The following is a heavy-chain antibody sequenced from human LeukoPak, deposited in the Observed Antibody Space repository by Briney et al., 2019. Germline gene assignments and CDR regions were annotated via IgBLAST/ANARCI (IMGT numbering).Heavy chain of an antibody. D-gene: IGHD2-2*01. V-gene: IGHV3-7*01. CDR3: ATYSSSNGREFQY. CDR1: GFTFSNYW. J-gene: IGHJ1*01. CDR2: IQQHGSET. Sequence: GGSLRLSCEGSGFTFSNYWMSWVREAPGKGLEWVANIQQHGSETYYGDSVKGRFTISRDNAKNSLYLQMNSLRAEDTAVYYCATYSSSNGREFQYWGQGTLVTVSS.